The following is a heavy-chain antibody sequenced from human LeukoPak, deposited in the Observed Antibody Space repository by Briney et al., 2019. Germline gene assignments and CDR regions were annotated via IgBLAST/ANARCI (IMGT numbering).Heavy chain of an antibody. D-gene: IGHD3-22*01. CDR3: ARLAPHDYYDSSGYSGPRFDP. CDR1: GGSISSYY. Sequence: SVTLSLTCTVSGGSISSYYWSWIRQPPGKGLEWIGYIYTSGSTNYNPSLKSRVTISVDTSKNQFSLKLSSVTAADTAVYYCARLAPHDYYDSSGYSGPRFDPWGQGTLVTVSS. V-gene: IGHV4-4*09. CDR2: IYTSGST. J-gene: IGHJ5*02.